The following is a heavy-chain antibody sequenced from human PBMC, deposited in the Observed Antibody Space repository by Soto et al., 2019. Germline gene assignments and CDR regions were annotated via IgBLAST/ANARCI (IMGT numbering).Heavy chain of an antibody. CDR2: IYHSVSP. D-gene: IGHD4-17*01. CDR1: GGSISSGGYS. Sequence: QLQLQESGSGLVKPSQTLSLTCAVSGGSISSGGYSWSWIRQPPGKGLEWIGYIYHSVSPYYNPPLKSRVTISVDRSNNQFSLKLSSVTAADTAVYYCASGLVTTLHYWGQGTLVTVSS. V-gene: IGHV4-30-2*01. CDR3: ASGLVTTLHY. J-gene: IGHJ4*02.